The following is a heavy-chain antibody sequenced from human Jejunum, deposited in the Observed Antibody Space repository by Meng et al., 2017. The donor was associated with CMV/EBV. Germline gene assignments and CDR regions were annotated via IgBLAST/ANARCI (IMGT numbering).Heavy chain of an antibody. J-gene: IGHJ3*01. Sequence: TFSGYGMSWVRQAPGKGLEWVSAIRDSGANTYYAGSVTGRFTISRDNSHNTLYLQMHSLRAEDTAVYYCARALGLGAVMPNYDAFDLWGQGTVVTVSS. CDR2: IRDSGANT. CDR3: ARALGLGAVMPNYDAFDL. V-gene: IGHV3-23*01. CDR1: TFSGYG. D-gene: IGHD6-19*01.